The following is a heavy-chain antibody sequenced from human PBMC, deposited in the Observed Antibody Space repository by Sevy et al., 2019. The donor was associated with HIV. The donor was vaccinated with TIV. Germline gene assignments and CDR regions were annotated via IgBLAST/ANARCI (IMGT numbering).Heavy chain of an antibody. D-gene: IGHD3-10*01. CDR1: GFTFSSYG. J-gene: IGHJ6*02. CDR3: ARAGDTMVRGVRGIGYYYYYYGMDV. Sequence: GESLKISCAASGFTFSSYGMHWVRQAPGKGLEWVAVIWYDGSNKYYADSVKGRFTISRDNSKNTRYLQMNSLRAEDTAVYYCARAGDTMVRGVRGIGYYYYYYGMDVWGQGTTVTVSS. V-gene: IGHV3-33*01. CDR2: IWYDGSNK.